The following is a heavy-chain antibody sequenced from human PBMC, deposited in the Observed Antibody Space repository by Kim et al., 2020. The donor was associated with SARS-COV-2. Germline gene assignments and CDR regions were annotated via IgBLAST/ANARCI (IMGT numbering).Heavy chain of an antibody. D-gene: IGHD1-20*01. J-gene: IGHJ4*02. CDR2: IYYSGST. CDR3: AREYNWNDFILFDY. V-gene: IGHV4-39*02. CDR1: GGSISSSSYY. Sequence: SETLSLTCTVSGGSISSSSYYWGWIRQPPGKGLEWIGSIYYSGSTYYNPSLKSRVTISVDTSKNQFSLKLSSVTAADTAVYYCAREYNWNDFILFDYWGQGTLVTVSS.